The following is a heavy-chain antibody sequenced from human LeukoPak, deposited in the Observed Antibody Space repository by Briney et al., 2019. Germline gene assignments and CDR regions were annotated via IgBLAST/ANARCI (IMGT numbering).Heavy chain of an antibody. D-gene: IGHD5-24*01. Sequence: SETLSLTCAVYGGSFSGYYWSWIRQPPGKGLEWIGEINHSGSTNYNPSLKSRVTISVDTSKNQFSLKLSSVTAADTAVYYCARGRRWLRKSTPCHFDYWGQGTLVTVSS. J-gene: IGHJ4*02. CDR1: GGSFSGYY. V-gene: IGHV4-34*01. CDR3: ARGRRWLRKSTPCHFDY. CDR2: INHSGST.